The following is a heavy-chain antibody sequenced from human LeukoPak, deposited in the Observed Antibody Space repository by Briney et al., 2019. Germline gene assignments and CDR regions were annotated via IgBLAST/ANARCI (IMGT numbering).Heavy chain of an antibody. CDR1: GGSISSTTYC. Sequence: SETLSLTCTVSGGSISSTTYCWSWVRQPPGKGLEWIGCMYYSGSTYYSSSLEGRVTISLDTPKNQFSLRLNSVTASDTAVYYCGSHIPYHATLAYWGQAIMVSVS. D-gene: IGHD2-2*01. J-gene: IGHJ4*02. CDR2: MYYSGST. CDR3: GSHIPYHATLAY. V-gene: IGHV4-39*01.